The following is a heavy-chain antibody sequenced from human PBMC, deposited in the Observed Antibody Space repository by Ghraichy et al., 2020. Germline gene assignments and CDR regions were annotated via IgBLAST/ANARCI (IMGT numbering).Heavy chain of an antibody. D-gene: IGHD5-18*01. J-gene: IGHJ3*02. CDR1: GFTFDDYA. V-gene: IGHV3-9*01. CDR3: AKLNVDTALYDAFDI. Sequence: GGSLRLSCAASGFTFDDYAMHWVRQAPGKGLEWVSGISWNSGSIGYADSVKGRFTISRDNAKNSLYLQMNSLRAEDTALYYCAKLNVDTALYDAFDIWGQGTMVTVSS. CDR2: ISWNSGSI.